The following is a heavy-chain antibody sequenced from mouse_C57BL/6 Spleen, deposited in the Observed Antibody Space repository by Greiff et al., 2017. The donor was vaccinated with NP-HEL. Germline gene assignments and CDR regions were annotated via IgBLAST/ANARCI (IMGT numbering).Heavy chain of an antibody. D-gene: IGHD2-3*01. CDR1: GYAFSSSW. CDR2: IYPGDGDT. J-gene: IGHJ3*01. Sequence: QVQLQQSGPELVKPGASVKISCKASGYAFSSSWMNWVKQRPGKGLEWIGRIYPGDGDTNYNGKFKGKATLTADKSSSTAYMQLSSLTSEDSAVYFCARGKIYDGYFGGFAYWGQGTLVTVSA. CDR3: ARGKIYDGYFGGFAY. V-gene: IGHV1-82*01.